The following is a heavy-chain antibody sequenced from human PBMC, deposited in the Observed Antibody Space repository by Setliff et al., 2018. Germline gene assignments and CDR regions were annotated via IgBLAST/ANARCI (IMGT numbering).Heavy chain of an antibody. CDR1: GVSISSTTYY. CDR3: RFWNGYYKNDY. Sequence: SETLSLTCTVSGVSISSTTYYWTWVRQPPGKGLEWIGESNHGGSTSYHPSLKSRLTMSVDTSKNQFSLKLTSVTAADTAVYYCRFWNGYYKNDYWGQGTLVTVSS. CDR2: SNHGGST. D-gene: IGHD3-3*01. V-gene: IGHV4-39*07. J-gene: IGHJ4*02.